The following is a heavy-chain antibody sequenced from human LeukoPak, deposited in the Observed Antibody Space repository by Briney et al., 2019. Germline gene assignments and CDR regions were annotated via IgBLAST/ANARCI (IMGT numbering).Heavy chain of an antibody. V-gene: IGHV4-4*07. CDR1: GGSFSGYY. CDR2: IYTSGTT. Sequence: SETLSLTCAVYGGSFSGYYWSWIRQPAGKGLEWIGHIYTSGTTNYNPSLKSRVTMSIDTSKNQFSLKLSSVTAADTAIYYCARDAKYYYGSRTYFFFEYWGQGTLLTVSS. D-gene: IGHD3-10*01. J-gene: IGHJ4*02. CDR3: ARDAKYYYGSRTYFFFEY.